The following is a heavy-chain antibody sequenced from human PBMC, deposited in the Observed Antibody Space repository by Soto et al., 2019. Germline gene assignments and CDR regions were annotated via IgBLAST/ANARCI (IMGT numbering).Heavy chain of an antibody. J-gene: IGHJ5*02. CDR2: IYYSGST. CDR3: ARTNWDWFDP. V-gene: IGHV4-61*08. CDR1: GGSISSGGYY. D-gene: IGHD7-27*01. Sequence: NPSETLSLTCTVSGGSISSGGYYWSWIRQHPGKGLEWIGYIYYSGSTNYNPSLKSRVTISVDTSKNQFSLKLSSVTAADTAVYYCARTNWDWFDPWGQGTLVTVSS.